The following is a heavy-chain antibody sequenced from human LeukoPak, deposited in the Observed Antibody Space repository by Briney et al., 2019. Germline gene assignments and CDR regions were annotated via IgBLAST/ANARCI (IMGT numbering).Heavy chain of an antibody. Sequence: GGSLRLSCAASGFTFSDSAMHWVRQASGKGLEWVGRIRSKVYSYATLYAASVKGRFTTFRDDSKNTAYLQLNSLKTEDTAVYYCTRGDITHFDYWGQGNLVTVSS. D-gene: IGHD2-15*01. CDR2: IRSKVYSYAT. CDR1: GFTFSDSA. V-gene: IGHV3-73*01. J-gene: IGHJ4*02. CDR3: TRGDITHFDY.